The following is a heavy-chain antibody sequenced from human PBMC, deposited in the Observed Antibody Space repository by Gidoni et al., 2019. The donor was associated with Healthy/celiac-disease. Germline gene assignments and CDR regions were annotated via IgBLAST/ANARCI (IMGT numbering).Heavy chain of an antibody. J-gene: IGHJ6*02. CDR1: GYTFTSYY. CDR2: INPSGGST. V-gene: IGHV1-46*01. Sequence: QVQLVQSGAEVKKPGASVQVSCKASGYTFTSYYMHWVRQAPGQGLEWMGIINPSGGSTSYAQKFQGRVTMTRDTSTSTVYMELSSLRSEDTAVYYCARDPYYDILTHYGMDVWGQGTTVTVSS. D-gene: IGHD3-9*01. CDR3: ARDPYYDILTHYGMDV.